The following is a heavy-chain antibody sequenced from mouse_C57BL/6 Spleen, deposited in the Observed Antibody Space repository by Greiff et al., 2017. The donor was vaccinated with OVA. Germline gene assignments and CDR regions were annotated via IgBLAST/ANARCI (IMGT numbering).Heavy chain of an antibody. CDR2: IDPSDSYT. CDR3: ARWYDYDEDFDY. D-gene: IGHD2-4*01. Sequence: QVQLQQPGAELVMPGASVKLSCKASGYTFTSYWMHWVKQRPGQGLEWIGEIDPSDSYTNYNQKFKGKSTLTVDKSSSTAYMQLSSLTSEDSAVYYCARWYDYDEDFDYWGQGTTLTVSS. V-gene: IGHV1-69*01. J-gene: IGHJ2*01. CDR1: GYTFTSYW.